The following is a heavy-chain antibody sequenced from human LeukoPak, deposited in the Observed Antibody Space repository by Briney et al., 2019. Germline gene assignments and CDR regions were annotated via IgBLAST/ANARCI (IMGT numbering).Heavy chain of an antibody. D-gene: IGHD2-21*01. CDR2: ISGSGGST. J-gene: IGHJ4*02. Sequence: GGSLRLSCAASGFTFSSYAMSWVRQAPGKGLEWVSAISGSGGSTYYADSVRGRFTISRDNSRNTLYLQMDSLRSEDTAVYYCARDFFPVVDSTWYEIGYWGQGTLVTVSS. CDR3: ARDFFPVVDSTWYEIGY. CDR1: GFTFSSYA. V-gene: IGHV3-23*01.